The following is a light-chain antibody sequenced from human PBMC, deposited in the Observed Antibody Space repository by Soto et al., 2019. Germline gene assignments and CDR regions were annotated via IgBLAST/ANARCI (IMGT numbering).Light chain of an antibody. V-gene: IGKV1-39*01. CDR3: QQRDSTPIT. J-gene: IGKJ5*01. Sequence: DIQMTQSPSSLSASVGDRVTITCRASQSISSYLNWYQQKPGKAPKVLIYAASSLQSGVPSRFSGSGSGTDFTLTISSLQPEDFATYYCQQRDSTPITFGQGTRLEIK. CDR2: AAS. CDR1: QSISSY.